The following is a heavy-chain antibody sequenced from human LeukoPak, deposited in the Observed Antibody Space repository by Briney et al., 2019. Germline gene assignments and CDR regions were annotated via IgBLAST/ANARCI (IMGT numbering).Heavy chain of an antibody. V-gene: IGHV3-30*02. J-gene: IGHJ4*02. CDR2: IRYDGSNK. Sequence: GGSLRLSCAASGFTFSCYGMHWVRQAPGKGLEWVAFIRYDGSNKYYADSVKGRFTISRDNSKNTLYLQMNSLRAEDTAVYYCAKAYSSGWYVGYWGQGTLVTVSS. CDR3: AKAYSSGWYVGY. D-gene: IGHD6-19*01. CDR1: GFTFSCYG.